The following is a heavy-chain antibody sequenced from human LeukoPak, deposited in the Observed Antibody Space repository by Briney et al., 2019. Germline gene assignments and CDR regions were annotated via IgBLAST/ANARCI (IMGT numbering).Heavy chain of an antibody. V-gene: IGHV4-59*01. Sequence: SETLSLTCTVSGGSISSYYWSWIRQPPGKGLEWIGYIYSSGSTNYNPSLKSRVTISVDTSKDQFSLKLSSVTAADTAVYYCASVSSVANTFDIWGQGTMVTVSS. CDR1: GGSISSYY. D-gene: IGHD6-19*01. CDR3: ASVSSVANTFDI. J-gene: IGHJ3*02. CDR2: IYSSGST.